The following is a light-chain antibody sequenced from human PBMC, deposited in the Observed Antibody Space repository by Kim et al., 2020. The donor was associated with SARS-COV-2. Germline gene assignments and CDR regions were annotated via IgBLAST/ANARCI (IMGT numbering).Light chain of an antibody. J-gene: IGKJ1*01. V-gene: IGKV1-27*01. CDR1: QGITNS. CDR2: AAS. Sequence: GDRVTITCRASQGITNSLAWYQQKPGKVPQLLIYAASALHSGVPSRFSGSGSGTAFTLTISSLQPEDVATYYCQKSNSAPWTFGQGTKVDI. CDR3: QKSNSAPWT.